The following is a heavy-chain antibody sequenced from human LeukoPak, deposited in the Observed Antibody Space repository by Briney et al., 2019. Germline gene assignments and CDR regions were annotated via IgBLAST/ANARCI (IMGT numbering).Heavy chain of an antibody. V-gene: IGHV1-69*13. Sequence: SVKVSCKASGGTFSSYAISWVRQAPGQGLEWMGGIIPIFGTANYAQKFQGRVTITADESTSTAYMELSSLRSEDTAAYYCARDPVGYCSSTSCYKGAPTDYYGMDVWGQGTTVTVSS. CDR1: GGTFSSYA. D-gene: IGHD2-2*02. J-gene: IGHJ6*02. CDR2: IIPIFGTA. CDR3: ARDPVGYCSSTSCYKGAPTDYYGMDV.